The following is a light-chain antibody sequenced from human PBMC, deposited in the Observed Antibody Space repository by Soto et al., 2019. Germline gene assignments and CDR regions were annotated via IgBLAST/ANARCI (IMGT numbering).Light chain of an antibody. CDR1: QSVSTL. V-gene: IGKV3-15*01. Sequence: EIVMMQSPATLSLSPGERATLSCRASQSVSTLLAWYQQKPGQAPRLLIHGATTRATGIPARFSGSGSGTEFTLTISSLQSEDFAVYYCQQYNNWPRTFGQGTKVDIK. J-gene: IGKJ1*01. CDR3: QQYNNWPRT. CDR2: GAT.